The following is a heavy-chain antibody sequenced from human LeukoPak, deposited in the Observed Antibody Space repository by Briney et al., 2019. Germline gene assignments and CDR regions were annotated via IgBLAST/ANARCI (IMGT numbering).Heavy chain of an antibody. CDR2: IIPIFGTA. CDR3: AREVTIFGVVIGAVYYGMDV. V-gene: IGHV1-69*13. J-gene: IGHJ6*02. CDR1: GGTFSSYA. D-gene: IGHD3-3*01. Sequence: SVKVSCTASGGTFSSYAISWVRQAPGQGLEWMGGIIPIFGTANYAQKFQGRVTITADESMSTAYMELSSLRSEDTAVYYCAREVTIFGVVIGAVYYGMDVWGQGTTVTVSS.